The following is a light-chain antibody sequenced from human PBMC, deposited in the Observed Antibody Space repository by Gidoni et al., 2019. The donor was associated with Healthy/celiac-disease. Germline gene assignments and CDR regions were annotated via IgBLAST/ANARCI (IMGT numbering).Light chain of an antibody. Sequence: EIVLTQSPATLSLSPGERATLSCRARQSVSSYLAWYQQKPGQAPRLLIYDASNRATGIPARFSGSGSGTDFTLTISRLEPEDFAVYYCQQRSNWPPITFGGGTKVEIK. V-gene: IGKV3-11*01. CDR2: DAS. J-gene: IGKJ4*01. CDR1: QSVSSY. CDR3: QQRSNWPPIT.